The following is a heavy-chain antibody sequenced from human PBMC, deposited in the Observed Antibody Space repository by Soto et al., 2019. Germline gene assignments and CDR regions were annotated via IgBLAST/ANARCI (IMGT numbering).Heavy chain of an antibody. CDR3: GRDPRGTYDVLTGYYTSGAFDI. D-gene: IGHD3-9*01. J-gene: IGHJ3*02. CDR2: ISAYNGNT. Sequence: QVQLVQSGTEVKRPGASVKVSCKASGYTYTNYGISWVRQAPGQGLEWMGWISAYNGNTNYAQNLQGRVTMTTDTSTSTAYMELRSLTSDDTAVYYCGRDPRGTYDVLTGYYTSGAFDIWDQGTMVTVSS. V-gene: IGHV1-18*01. CDR1: GYTYTNYG.